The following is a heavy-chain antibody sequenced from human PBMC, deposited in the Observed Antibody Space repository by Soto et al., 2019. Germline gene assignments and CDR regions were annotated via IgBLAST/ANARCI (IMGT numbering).Heavy chain of an antibody. D-gene: IGHD2-2*01. J-gene: IGHJ5*02. CDR1: GGTFSSYP. CDR3: ARGGDIVLVPTAISWFDP. CDR2: IIPMFGTA. Sequence: QVQLVQSGAEVKKPGSSVKVSCKASGGTFSSYPLSWVRQAPGQGLEWMGGIIPMFGTANYAQKFQGRVTITADESSSTVYMEPSSRTSEDTAVYYCARGGDIVLVPTAISWFDPWGQGTLVTVSS. V-gene: IGHV1-69*12.